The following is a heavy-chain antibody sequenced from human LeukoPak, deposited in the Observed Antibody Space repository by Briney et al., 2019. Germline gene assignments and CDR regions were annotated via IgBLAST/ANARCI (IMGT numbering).Heavy chain of an antibody. Sequence: GGPLRLSCAASGFTFSSYSMNWVRQAPGKGLEWVSSISSSSSYIYYADSVKGRFTISRDNAKNSLYLQMNSLRAEDTAVYYCARDGVIVVVPYYFDYWGQGTLVTVSS. V-gene: IGHV3-21*01. CDR2: ISSSSSYI. D-gene: IGHD3-22*01. J-gene: IGHJ4*02. CDR3: ARDGVIVVVPYYFDY. CDR1: GFTFSSYS.